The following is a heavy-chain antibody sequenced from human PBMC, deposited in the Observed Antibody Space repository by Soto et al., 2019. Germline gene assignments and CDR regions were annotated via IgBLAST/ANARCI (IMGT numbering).Heavy chain of an antibody. CDR2: IYYSGST. J-gene: IGHJ5*02. V-gene: IGHV4-39*01. Sequence: SETLSLTCTVSGGSISSSSYYWGWIRQPPGKGLEWIGSIYYSGSTYYNPSLKSRVTISVGTSKNQFSLKLSSVTAADTAVYYCATHARGYDFWSGYPKNWFDPWGQGTLVTVSS. CDR3: ATHARGYDFWSGYPKNWFDP. D-gene: IGHD3-3*01. CDR1: GGSISSSSYY.